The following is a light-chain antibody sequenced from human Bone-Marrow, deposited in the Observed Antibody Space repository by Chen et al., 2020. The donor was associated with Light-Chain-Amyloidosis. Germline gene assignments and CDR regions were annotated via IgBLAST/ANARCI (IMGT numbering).Light chain of an antibody. Sequence: DIVVTLSPLSLPVTPGEPASISCRSSQSLLHSNGYNYLDWYVQKPGQSPLVLISLGSNRASGVPDRFSGSGSGTDFTLKISSVEAEDFGVYYCMQALQTPRTFGQGTRLEIK. CDR3: MQALQTPRT. CDR1: QSLLHSNGYNY. J-gene: IGKJ5*01. V-gene: IGKV2-28*01. CDR2: LGS.